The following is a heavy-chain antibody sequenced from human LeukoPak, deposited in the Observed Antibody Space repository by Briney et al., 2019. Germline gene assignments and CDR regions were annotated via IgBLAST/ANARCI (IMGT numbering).Heavy chain of an antibody. CDR3: ARVQAPDFWSGPDRNDYYYSLDV. J-gene: IGHJ6*03. CDR1: GGSISSYY. D-gene: IGHD3-3*01. V-gene: IGHV4-59*01. Sequence: SETLSLTCTVSGGSISSYYWSWIRQPPGKGLEWSGYIYYSWSTNYNPSLKSRVTISVDTSKNQFSLKLTSVTAADTAVYYCARVQAPDFWSGPDRNDYYYSLDVWGKGTTVTVSS. CDR2: IYYSWST.